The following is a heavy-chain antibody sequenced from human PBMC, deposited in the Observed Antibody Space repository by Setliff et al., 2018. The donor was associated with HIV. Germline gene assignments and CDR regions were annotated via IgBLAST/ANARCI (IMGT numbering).Heavy chain of an antibody. CDR3: ASAYYYDSSGRAGYYMDV. CDR2: IIPILGIA. CDR1: GGTFSSYT. V-gene: IGHV1-69*02. J-gene: IGHJ6*03. Sequence: SVKVSCKASGGTFSSYTISWVRQAPGQGLEWMGRIIPILGIANYAQKFQGRVTITADKSTSTAYMELSSLRSEDTAVYYCASAYYYDSSGRAGYYMDVWGKGTTVTVSS. D-gene: IGHD3-22*01.